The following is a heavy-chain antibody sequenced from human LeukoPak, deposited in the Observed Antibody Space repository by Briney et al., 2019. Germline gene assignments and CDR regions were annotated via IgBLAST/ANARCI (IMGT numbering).Heavy chain of an antibody. Sequence: GGSLSLSCAASGFTFSNYAMNWVRQAPGKGLEWVSGISGSGGSTYYADSVKGRFTISRDNSKNTLYLQMISLRAEDTAVYYCAKDRYSNYGNWFDPWGQGTLVTVFS. D-gene: IGHD4-11*01. CDR1: GFTFSNYA. V-gene: IGHV3-23*01. CDR3: AKDRYSNYGNWFDP. CDR2: ISGSGGST. J-gene: IGHJ5*02.